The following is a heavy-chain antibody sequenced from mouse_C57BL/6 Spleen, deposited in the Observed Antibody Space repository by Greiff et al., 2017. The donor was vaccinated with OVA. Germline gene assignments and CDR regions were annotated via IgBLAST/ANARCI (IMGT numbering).Heavy chain of an antibody. CDR3: ARTGQLRPHYFDY. J-gene: IGHJ2*01. CDR1: GYTFTDYY. CDR2: IFPGSGST. Sequence: VQLQQSGPELVKPGASVKISCKASGYTFTDYYINWVKQRPGQGLEWIGWIFPGSGSTYYNEKFKGKATLTVDKSSSTAYMLLSSLTSEDSAVYFCARTGQLRPHYFDYWGQGTTLTVSS. V-gene: IGHV1-75*01. D-gene: IGHD3-2*02.